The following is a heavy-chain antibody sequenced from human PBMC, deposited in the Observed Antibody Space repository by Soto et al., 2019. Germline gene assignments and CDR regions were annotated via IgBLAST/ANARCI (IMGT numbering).Heavy chain of an antibody. CDR2: IFDSGST. J-gene: IGHJ2*01. Sequence: QEKLQESGPGLVKHSETLSLTCTVSGGSISGGVHSWSWIRQPPGKGLEWIGHIFDSGSTYYNPSLKSRLTISVDTSKNQFSLRLSSVTAADTAVYYCAREIMPLTNDWYFDLWGRGTLVTVSS. CDR1: GGSISGGVHS. V-gene: IGHV4-30-4*01. CDR3: AREIMPLTNDWYFDL. D-gene: IGHD2-8*01.